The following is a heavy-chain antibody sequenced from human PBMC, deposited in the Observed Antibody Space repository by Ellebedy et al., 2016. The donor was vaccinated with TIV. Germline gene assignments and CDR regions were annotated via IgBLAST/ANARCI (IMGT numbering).Heavy chain of an antibody. CDR2: IWFDGSHK. CDR1: GFTFSRHG. J-gene: IGHJ4*02. Sequence: PAGSLRLSCAASGFTFSRHGMHWVRQAPGQGLEWVAIIWFDGSHKFNADSVKGRFTISRDTSNNTLFLQMDSLRAEDTAVYYWAGSPYAYGKWYFDYWGQGILVTVSS. CDR3: AGSPYAYGKWYFDY. V-gene: IGHV3-33*01. D-gene: IGHD3-16*01.